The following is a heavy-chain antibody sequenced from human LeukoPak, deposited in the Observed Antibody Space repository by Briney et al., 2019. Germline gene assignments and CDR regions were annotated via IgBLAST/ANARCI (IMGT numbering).Heavy chain of an antibody. V-gene: IGHV1-69*06. J-gene: IGHJ6*03. CDR1: GGTFSSYA. D-gene: IGHD3-10*01. CDR3: ARGHYYGSGSSYYYYYMDV. Sequence: SVKVSCKASGGTFSSYAISWVRQAPGQGLEWMGGIIPIFGTANYAQKFQGRVTITADKSTSTAYMELSSLRSEDTTVYYCARGHYYGSGSSYYYYYMDVWGKGTTVTVSS. CDR2: IIPIFGTA.